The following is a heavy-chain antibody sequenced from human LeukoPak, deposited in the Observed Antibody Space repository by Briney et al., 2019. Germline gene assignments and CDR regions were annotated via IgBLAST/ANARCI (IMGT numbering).Heavy chain of an antibody. V-gene: IGHV1-2*02. J-gene: IGHJ4*02. CDR3: AKDMRSRGYSGYDCFDY. CDR2: INPHSGDT. D-gene: IGHD5-12*01. CDR1: TYTFTSYY. Sequence: ASGKCSCKASTYTFTSYYMHWVRHAPGQWLDWMASINPHSGDTNNAQKSQGRFTITSDTSTSTAYMEVRRLRSGDTAVYYCAKDMRSRGYSGYDCFDYWGQGTLVTVSS.